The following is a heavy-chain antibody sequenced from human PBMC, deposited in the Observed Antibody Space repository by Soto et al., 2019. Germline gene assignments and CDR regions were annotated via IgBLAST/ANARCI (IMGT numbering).Heavy chain of an antibody. Sequence: SETLSLTCAVYGGSFSGYYWTWIRQPPGTGLECIGYIYHSGSTYYNPSLKSRVTISVDRSKNQFSLKLSSVTAADTAVYYCARGPPLSFWGQGTLVTVSS. CDR2: IYHSGST. CDR3: ARGPPLSF. J-gene: IGHJ4*02. D-gene: IGHD2-15*01. CDR1: GGSFSGYY. V-gene: IGHV4-34*01.